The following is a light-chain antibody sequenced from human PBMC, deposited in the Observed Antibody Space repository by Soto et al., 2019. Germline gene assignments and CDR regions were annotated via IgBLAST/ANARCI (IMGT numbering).Light chain of an antibody. J-gene: IGKJ4*01. CDR3: QRYNNWPLT. Sequence: EIVMTQSPATLSVSPGERATLSCRASQGIGSTLAWYQQKPGQTPRLLIYGASTRATGVPARFSGSGSGTEFTLTINSLQSADFAVYYCQRYNNWPLTFGGGTKVEIK. V-gene: IGKV3-15*01. CDR2: GAS. CDR1: QGIGST.